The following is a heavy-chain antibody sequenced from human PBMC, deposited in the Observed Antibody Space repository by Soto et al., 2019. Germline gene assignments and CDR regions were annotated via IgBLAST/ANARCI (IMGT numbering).Heavy chain of an antibody. CDR3: AKDHYPGGSFDY. J-gene: IGHJ4*02. V-gene: IGHV3-23*01. CDR2: ISGRGVST. D-gene: IGHD3-10*01. Sequence: GGSLRLSCAASGFTFSSNAMSWVRQAPGKGLEWVSAISGRGVSTYYADSVKGRFTISRDNSKNTLYLQMNSLRAEDTAVYYCAKDHYPGGSFDYWGQGTLVTVSS. CDR1: GFTFSSNA.